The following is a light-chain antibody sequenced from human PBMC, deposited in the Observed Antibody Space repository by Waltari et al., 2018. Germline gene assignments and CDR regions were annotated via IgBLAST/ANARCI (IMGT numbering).Light chain of an antibody. CDR1: QSINNN. Sequence: EIVLTQSPATLSLSAGERATLSCRASQSINNNLAWYQQKPGQAPRLLIYYASNRATGIPAIFSGSGSGTDFTLTISSLVPEDVAVYYCQQRNDWPLFTFGPGTKVDIK. CDR2: YAS. V-gene: IGKV3-11*01. J-gene: IGKJ3*01. CDR3: QQRNDWPLFT.